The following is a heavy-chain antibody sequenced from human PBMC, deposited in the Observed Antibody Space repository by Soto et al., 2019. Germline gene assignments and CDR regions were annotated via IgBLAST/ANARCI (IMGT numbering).Heavy chain of an antibody. CDR2: IYYSGST. D-gene: IGHD4-17*01. CDR1: GGSISSYY. CDR3: ARASTTVVTDWFDP. Sequence: SETLSLTCTVSGGSISSYYCSWSRHPPGKGREWIGYIYYSGSTNYNPSLKSRVTISVDTSKNQFSLKLSSVTAADTAVYYCARASTTVVTDWFDPWGQGTPVTVSS. J-gene: IGHJ5*02. V-gene: IGHV4-59*01.